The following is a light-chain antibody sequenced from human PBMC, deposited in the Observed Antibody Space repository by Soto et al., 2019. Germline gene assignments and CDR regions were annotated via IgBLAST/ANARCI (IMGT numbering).Light chain of an antibody. V-gene: IGKV3-15*01. Sequence: EIVMTQSPVTLSVSPGERATLSCRASQSVSSKLAWYQQKPGQAPRLLIYGASTRATGIPARFSGSGSGTAFTLSISRLQSEDFAVYYCHQYNNWPQTFGQGTKLEI. CDR1: QSVSSK. CDR2: GAS. J-gene: IGKJ2*01. CDR3: HQYNNWPQT.